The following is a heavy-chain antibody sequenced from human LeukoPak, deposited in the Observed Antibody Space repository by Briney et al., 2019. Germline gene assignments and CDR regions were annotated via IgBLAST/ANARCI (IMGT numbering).Heavy chain of an antibody. D-gene: IGHD2-2*01. CDR2: ISGSDGNT. V-gene: IGHV3-23*01. CDR1: GFTFSSYA. Sequence: GGSLRLSCAASGFTFSSYAMSWVRQALGKGLEWVSAISGSDGNTFYADSVKGRFTISRDNSKNTLYLQMNSLRAADTAVYYCVKQSTACCYAALDHWGQGTLVTVSS. CDR3: VKQSTACCYAALDH. J-gene: IGHJ4*02.